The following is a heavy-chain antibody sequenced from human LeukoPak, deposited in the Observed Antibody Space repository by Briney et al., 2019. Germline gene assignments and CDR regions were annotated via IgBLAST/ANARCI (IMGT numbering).Heavy chain of an antibody. Sequence: KPSETLSLTCAVYGGSFSGYYWSWIRQPPGKGLEWIGEINHSGSTNYNPSLKSRVTISVDTSKNQFSLKLSSVTAADTAVYYCARHAPYYYDSSGRFDYWGQGTLVTVSS. CDR3: ARHAPYYYDSSGRFDY. CDR2: INHSGST. J-gene: IGHJ4*02. D-gene: IGHD3-22*01. V-gene: IGHV4-34*01. CDR1: GGSFSGYY.